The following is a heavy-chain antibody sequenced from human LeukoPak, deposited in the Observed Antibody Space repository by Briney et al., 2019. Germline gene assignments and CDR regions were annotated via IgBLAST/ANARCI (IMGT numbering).Heavy chain of an antibody. D-gene: IGHD3-10*01. Sequence: GRSLRLSCAASGFTFSSYAMRWVRQAPGKGLEWVAVISYDGSNKYYADSVKGRFTISRDNSKNTLYLQMNSLRAEDTAVYYCARESYGSGSSYDAFDIWGQGTMVTVSS. CDR1: GFTFSSYA. CDR3: ARESYGSGSSYDAFDI. CDR2: ISYDGSNK. V-gene: IGHV3-30-3*01. J-gene: IGHJ3*02.